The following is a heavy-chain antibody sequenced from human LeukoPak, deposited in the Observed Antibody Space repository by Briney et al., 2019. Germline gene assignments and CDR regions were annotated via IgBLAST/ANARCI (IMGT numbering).Heavy chain of an antibody. CDR1: APSISSSSYY. CDR2: IYYSGST. Sequence: SPTLSLTCTVSAPSISSSSYYSGWIHQPPGKGLESIGSIYYSGSTYYNPSRKSRVTISVDTSKNQFSLKLSSVTAADTAVYYCARHGPRDPMIVVVITPFDYWGQGTLVTVSS. V-gene: IGHV4-39*01. CDR3: ARHGPRDPMIVVVITPFDY. D-gene: IGHD3-22*01. J-gene: IGHJ4*02.